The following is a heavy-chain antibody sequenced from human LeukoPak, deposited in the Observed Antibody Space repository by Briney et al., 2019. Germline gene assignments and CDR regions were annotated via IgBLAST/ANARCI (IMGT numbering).Heavy chain of an antibody. CDR2: IYYSGST. V-gene: IGHV4-30-4*01. Sequence: PSQTLSLTCTVSGGSISSGDYYWSWIRQPPGKGLEWIGYIYYSGSTYYNPSLKSRVTISVDTSKNHFSLKLTSVTAFDTAVYYCARKPPNVGWFDPWGQGTLVTVSS. CDR3: ARKPPNVGWFDP. J-gene: IGHJ5*02. CDR1: GGSISSGDYY.